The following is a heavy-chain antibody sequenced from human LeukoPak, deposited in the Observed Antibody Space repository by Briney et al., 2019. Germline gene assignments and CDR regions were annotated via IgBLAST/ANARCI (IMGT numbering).Heavy chain of an antibody. CDR1: GFTFSSYA. CDR3: ARDEAGRLGSSSGRAFDI. Sequence: PGGSLRLSCAASGFTFSSYAMSWVRQAPGKGLEWVSAISGSGGSTYYADSVKGRFTISRDNSKNTLYLQMNSLRAEDTAVYYCARDEAGRLGSSSGRAFDIWGQGTMVTVSS. CDR2: ISGSGGST. J-gene: IGHJ3*02. V-gene: IGHV3-23*01. D-gene: IGHD3-22*01.